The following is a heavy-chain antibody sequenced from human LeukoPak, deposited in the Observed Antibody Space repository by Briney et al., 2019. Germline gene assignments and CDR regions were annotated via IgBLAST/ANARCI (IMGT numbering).Heavy chain of an antibody. J-gene: IGHJ3*02. CDR1: GITFSSYA. D-gene: IGHD6-13*01. CDR3: ARDSVAAADFDI. Sequence: TGESLRLSCAASGITFSSYAISWVRQAPGKGLEWVSIISASGHISNYAESVKGRFTISRDNSKNTLYLQMNSLRVEDTAVYYCARDSVAAADFDIWGQGTMVTVPS. V-gene: IGHV3-23*01. CDR2: ISASGHIS.